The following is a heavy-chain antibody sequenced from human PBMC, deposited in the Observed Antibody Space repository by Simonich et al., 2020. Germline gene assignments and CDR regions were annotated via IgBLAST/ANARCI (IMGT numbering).Heavy chain of an antibody. CDR3: ARVGYSNYYYYGMDV. V-gene: IGHV4-38-2*01. D-gene: IGHD6-13*01. CDR1: GYSISSGYY. Sequence: QVQLQESGPGLVKPSETLSLTCAVSGYSISSGYYWGWIRQPPGKGLDWIGSIYHSGATYYNPAHKSRVTISVDTAKNQCSLKLSSVTAADTAVYYCARVGYSNYYYYGMDVWGQGTTVTVSS. CDR2: IYHSGAT. J-gene: IGHJ6*02.